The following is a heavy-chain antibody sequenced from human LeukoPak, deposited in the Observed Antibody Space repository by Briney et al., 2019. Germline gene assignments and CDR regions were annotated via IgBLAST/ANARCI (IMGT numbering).Heavy chain of an antibody. Sequence: PSETLSPTCAVYGGAFSGYYWSWVRQPPGKGLEWIGEINHSGSTNYNPSLKSRVTISVDTSKNQFSLKLSSVTAADTAVYYCARGRLTSCYDYWGQGTLVTVSS. CDR1: GGAFSGYY. CDR2: INHSGST. V-gene: IGHV4-34*01. D-gene: IGHD2-2*01. J-gene: IGHJ4*02. CDR3: ARGRLTSCYDY.